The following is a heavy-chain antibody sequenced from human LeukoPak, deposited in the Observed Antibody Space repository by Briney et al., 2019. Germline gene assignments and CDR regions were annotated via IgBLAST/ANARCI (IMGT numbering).Heavy chain of an antibody. J-gene: IGHJ4*02. D-gene: IGHD3-10*01. CDR1: GFSFDDYA. CDR3: ARYGSGSRATLGH. V-gene: IGHV3-9*01. CDR2: ISWNSGVI. Sequence: GGSLRLSCAGSGFSFDDYAMHWVRQAPGKGLEWVSGISWNSGVIGYADSVKGRFTVSRDNAENTLYLQMNSLRAEDTAMYYCARYGSGSRATLGHWGQGTLVTVSS.